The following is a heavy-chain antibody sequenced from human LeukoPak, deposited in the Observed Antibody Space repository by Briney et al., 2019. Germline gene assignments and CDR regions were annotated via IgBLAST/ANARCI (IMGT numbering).Heavy chain of an antibody. J-gene: IGHJ3*01. CDR3: AKDSDIAVAGSDDALDV. Sequence: GGSLRLSCAASGFTFSSYGMHWVRQTPGKGLEWVALISFDGSIEYYVDSVKGRFTISRDNSKNTLFLQMNSLRPEDTAVYYCAKDSDIAVAGSDDALDVWGQGTMVTASS. CDR2: ISFDGSIE. D-gene: IGHD6-19*01. CDR1: GFTFSSYG. V-gene: IGHV3-30*18.